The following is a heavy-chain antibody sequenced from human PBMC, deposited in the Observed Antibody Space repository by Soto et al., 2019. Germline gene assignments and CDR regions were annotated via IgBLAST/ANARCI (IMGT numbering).Heavy chain of an antibody. CDR3: VRAPYSCTNDVCHNWFDP. CDR1: GFTFTNYA. D-gene: IGHD2-8*01. V-gene: IGHV3-23*01. Sequence: PGGSLRLSCAASGFTFTNYAMSWVRQAPGKGLEWVSVISGSAGGTYYPGSVKGRFTISRENAKNSLYLQMNSLRAGDTAVYYCVRAPYSCTNDVCHNWFDPWGQGTLVTVSS. J-gene: IGHJ5*02. CDR2: ISGSAGGT.